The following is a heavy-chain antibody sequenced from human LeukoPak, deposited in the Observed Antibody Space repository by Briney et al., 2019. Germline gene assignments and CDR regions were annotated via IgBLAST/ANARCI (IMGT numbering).Heavy chain of an antibody. J-gene: IGHJ3*02. CDR3: AKDPNGDYIGAFDM. CDR2: ISGSGDRT. D-gene: IGHD4-17*01. V-gene: IGHV3-23*01. Sequence: GGSLRLSCAASGFTFSNYGMHWVRQAPGKGLEWVSSISGSGDRTMYADSVKGRFTISRDNFKNTLYLQMNSLRAEDTALYHCAKDPNGDYIGAFDMWGQGTMVTVSS. CDR1: GFTFSNYG.